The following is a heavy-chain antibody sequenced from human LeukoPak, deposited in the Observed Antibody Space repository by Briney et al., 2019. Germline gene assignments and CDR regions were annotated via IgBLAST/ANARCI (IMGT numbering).Heavy chain of an antibody. CDR2: ISASGGTT. J-gene: IGHJ5*01. D-gene: IGHD2-2*01. Sequence: GGSLRLSCAASGFTFNNYAMSWVRQAPGKGLEWVSAISASGGTTYYADSVKGRFTISRDNSENTLFLQMNSLRAEDTAVYYCAKEPREYCSSTSCPDWFDSWGQGTLVTVSS. CDR1: GFTFNNYA. V-gene: IGHV3-23*01. CDR3: AKEPREYCSSTSCPDWFDS.